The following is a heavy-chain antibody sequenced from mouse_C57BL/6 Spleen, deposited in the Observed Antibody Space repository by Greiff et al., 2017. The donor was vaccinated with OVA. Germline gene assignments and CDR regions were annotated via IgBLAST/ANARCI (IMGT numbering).Heavy chain of an antibody. V-gene: IGHV1-61*01. CDR1: GYTFTSYW. D-gene: IGHD1-2*01. J-gene: IGHJ2*01. Sequence: QVQLQQPGAELVRPGSSVKLSCKASGYTFTSYWMDWVKQRPGQGLEWIGNIYPSDSETHYNQKFKDKATLTVDKSSSTAYMQLSSLTSEDSAVYYCARSAGYFDYWGQGTTLTVSS. CDR3: ARSAGYFDY. CDR2: IYPSDSET.